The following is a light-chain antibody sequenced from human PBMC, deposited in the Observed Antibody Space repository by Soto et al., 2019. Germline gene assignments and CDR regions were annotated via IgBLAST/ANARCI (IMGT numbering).Light chain of an antibody. CDR3: QQANSFPIT. V-gene: IGKV1-12*01. Sequence: DIQMTQSPSSVSASVGDRVTITCWASQGISKWLAWYQQKPGKAPKFLMYAAPTLQSGVPSRFSGSGSGTDFALTISSLQPEDFATYYCQQANSFPITFGQGTRLEIK. CDR2: AAP. J-gene: IGKJ5*01. CDR1: QGISKW.